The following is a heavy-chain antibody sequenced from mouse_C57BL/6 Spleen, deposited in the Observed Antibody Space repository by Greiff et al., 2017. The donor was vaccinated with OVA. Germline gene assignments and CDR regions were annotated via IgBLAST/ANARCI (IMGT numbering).Heavy chain of an antibody. D-gene: IGHD1-1*01. CDR3: ASGTTGPATGFAY. CDR1: GYSFTGYY. J-gene: IGHJ3*01. CDR2: INPSTGGT. V-gene: IGHV1-42*01. Sequence: VQLQQSGPELVKPGASVKISCKASGYSFTGYYMNWVKQSPEKSLEWIGEINPSTGGTTYNQKFKAKATLTVDKSSSTAYMQLKSLTSEDSAVYYCASGTTGPATGFAYWGQGTLVTVSA.